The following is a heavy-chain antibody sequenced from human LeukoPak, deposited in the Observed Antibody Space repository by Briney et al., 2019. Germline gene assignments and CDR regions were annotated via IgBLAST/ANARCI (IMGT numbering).Heavy chain of an antibody. V-gene: IGHV3-7*01. CDR1: GFDFSYTT. CDR2: RKEDGGEE. D-gene: IGHD3-10*01. J-gene: IGHJ4*02. Sequence: GESLRPSCVISGFDFSYTTVTWVRQAPGKGRGWEAMRKEDGGEEHCVDSVKGRFTISRDNAKNSLYLQMSTLRAEDTAVYYCATGGALGNYFPYWGQGTLVTVSS. CDR3: ATGGALGNYFPY.